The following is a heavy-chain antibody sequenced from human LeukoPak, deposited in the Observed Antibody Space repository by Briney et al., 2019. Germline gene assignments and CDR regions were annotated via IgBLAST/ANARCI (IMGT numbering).Heavy chain of an antibody. V-gene: IGHV3-23*01. CDR3: AKDFTPDGVWDIDY. CDR2: IYGGGSGST. D-gene: IGHD4-17*01. Sequence: GGSLRLSCVASGFTFSKYTMSWVRQAPGKGLEWVSGIYGGGSGSTFYAESVKGRFTISRDNSKNTLYLQMNSLRDEDTAIYYCAKDFTPDGVWDIDYWGRGTLITVSS. J-gene: IGHJ4*02. CDR1: GFTFSKYT.